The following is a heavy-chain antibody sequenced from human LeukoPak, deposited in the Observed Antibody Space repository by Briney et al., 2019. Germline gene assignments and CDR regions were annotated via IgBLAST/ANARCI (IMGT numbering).Heavy chain of an antibody. Sequence: GGSLRLSCAASGFTFSSYGMSWVRQAPGKGLEWVSYISSTSNTIYYTESVKGRFTISRDNAKDSLYLQMNSLRAEDTAVYYCAKDTKWELNAYYIDYWGQGTLVTVSS. V-gene: IGHV3-48*01. CDR2: ISSTSNTI. CDR1: GFTFSSYG. D-gene: IGHD1-26*01. J-gene: IGHJ4*02. CDR3: AKDTKWELNAYYIDY.